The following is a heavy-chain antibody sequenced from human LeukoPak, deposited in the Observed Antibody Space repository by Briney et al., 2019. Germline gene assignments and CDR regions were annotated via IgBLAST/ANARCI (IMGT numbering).Heavy chain of an antibody. J-gene: IGHJ4*02. Sequence: GGSLRLSCAASGFTFGSYGMHWVRQAPGKGLEWVAVIWYDGSNKYYADPVKGRFTISRDNSKNTLYLQMNSLRAEDTAVYYCARDYYTSGSPNDYWGQGTLVTVSS. D-gene: IGHD3-10*01. CDR3: ARDYYTSGSPNDY. CDR2: IWYDGSNK. V-gene: IGHV3-33*01. CDR1: GFTFGSYG.